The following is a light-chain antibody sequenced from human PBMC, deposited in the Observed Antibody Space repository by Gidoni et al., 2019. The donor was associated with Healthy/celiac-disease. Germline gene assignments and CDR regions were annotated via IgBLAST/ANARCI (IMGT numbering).Light chain of an antibody. J-gene: IGKJ3*01. Sequence: DIQMTQSPASLSASVGDRVTLTCRASQSISSYLNWYQQKPGKAPKLLIYAASSLESGVPPRFSGSGSGTDFTLTISSLQPEDFATYYCQQSYSTLFTFGPGTKLDIK. V-gene: IGKV1-39*01. CDR2: AAS. CDR1: QSISSY. CDR3: QQSYSTLFT.